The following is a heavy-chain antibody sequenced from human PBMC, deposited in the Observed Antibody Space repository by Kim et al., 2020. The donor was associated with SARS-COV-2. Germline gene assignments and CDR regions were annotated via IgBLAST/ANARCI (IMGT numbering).Heavy chain of an antibody. J-gene: IGHJ4*02. Sequence: GGSLRLSCAASGFTFSSYAMHWVRQAPGKGLEWVAVISYDGSNKYYVDSVKGRFTISRDNSKNTLYLQMNSLRAEDTAVYYCARRESSHYDILTGYYTPGILIDYWGQGTLVTVSS. D-gene: IGHD3-9*01. CDR3: ARRESSHYDILTGYYTPGILIDY. CDR2: ISYDGSNK. V-gene: IGHV3-30*04. CDR1: GFTFSSYA.